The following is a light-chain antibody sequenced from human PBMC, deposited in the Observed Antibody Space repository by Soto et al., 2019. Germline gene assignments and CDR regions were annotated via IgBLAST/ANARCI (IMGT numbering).Light chain of an antibody. V-gene: IGLV1-47*01. J-gene: IGLJ2*01. CDR3: SAWDDRLSGPGVV. Sequence: QSVLTQPPSASGTPGQRFTISCSGSSSNVGSYYVYWYQQLPGTAPKLLIYRNNQRPSGVPDRFSGSKSGTSASLAISGLRSEDEADDYCSAWDDRLSGPGVVFGGGTKLTVL. CDR2: RNN. CDR1: SSNVGSYY.